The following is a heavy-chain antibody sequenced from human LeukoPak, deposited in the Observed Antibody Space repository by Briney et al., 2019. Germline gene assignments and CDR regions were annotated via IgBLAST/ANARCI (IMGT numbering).Heavy chain of an antibody. CDR3: ARAAGDYGDYDYFYYMDV. J-gene: IGHJ6*03. V-gene: IGHV1-2*02. CDR1: GYTFTSYY. Sequence: VASVKVSCKASGYTFTSYYMHWVRQAPGQGLEWMGWINPTSGGTKYAQKFQGGVTMTRDTSISTAYMELNTLRSDDTAMYYCARAAGDYGDYDYFYYMDVWGKGTTVTISS. D-gene: IGHD4-17*01. CDR2: INPTSGGT.